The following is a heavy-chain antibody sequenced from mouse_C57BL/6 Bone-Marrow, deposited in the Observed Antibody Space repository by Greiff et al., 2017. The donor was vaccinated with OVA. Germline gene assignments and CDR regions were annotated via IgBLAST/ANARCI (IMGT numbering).Heavy chain of an antibody. Sequence: QVQLQQSGPGLVAPSQSLSITCTVSGFSLTSYGVHWVRQPPGKGLEWLVVIWSDGSTTYNSALKSRLSISKDNSKSQVFLKMNSLQTDDTAMYYCARHLVATNYYAMDYWGQGTSVTVSS. CDR1: GFSLTSYG. V-gene: IGHV2-6-1*01. CDR2: IWSDGST. CDR3: ARHLVATNYYAMDY. J-gene: IGHJ4*01. D-gene: IGHD1-1*01.